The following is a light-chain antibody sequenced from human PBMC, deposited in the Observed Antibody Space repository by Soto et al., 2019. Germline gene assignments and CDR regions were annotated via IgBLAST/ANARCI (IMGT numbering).Light chain of an antibody. CDR1: SSDIGSYNS. CDR3: SSRTTSNPYV. V-gene: IGLV2-14*01. CDR2: EVS. Sequence: QSALTQPASVSGSTGQSITISCTGTSSDIGSYNSVSWYQQHPGKAPKLMIYEVSNRPSGVSNRFSASKSGNTASLTISGLQAEDAADYYCSSRTTSNPYVFGTGTKLTVL. J-gene: IGLJ1*01.